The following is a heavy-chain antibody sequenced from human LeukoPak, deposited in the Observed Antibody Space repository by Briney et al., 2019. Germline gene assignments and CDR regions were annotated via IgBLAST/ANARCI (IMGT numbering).Heavy chain of an antibody. J-gene: IGHJ4*02. CDR1: GFTFSSYG. Sequence: GSLRLSCAASGFTFSSYGMHWVRPAPGKGLEWVAVISYDGSNKYYADSVKGRFTISRDNSKNTLYLQMNSLRAEDTAVYYCAKDLRGGPNYLAFDYWGQGTLVTVSS. CDR2: ISYDGSNK. D-gene: IGHD4-4*01. V-gene: IGHV3-30*18. CDR3: AKDLRGGPNYLAFDY.